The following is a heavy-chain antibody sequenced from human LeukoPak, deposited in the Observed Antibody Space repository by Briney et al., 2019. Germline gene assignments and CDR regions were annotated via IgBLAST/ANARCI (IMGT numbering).Heavy chain of an antibody. CDR3: ARKSAGVGARGNDAFDI. CDR1: GGSISSSNW. Sequence: SETLSLTCAVSGGSISSSNWWSWVRQTPGKGLEWIGEIYHSGSTNYNPSLKSRVTISVDKSKNQFSLKLSSVTAADTAVYYCARKSAGVGARGNDAFDIWGQGTMVTVSS. J-gene: IGHJ3*02. V-gene: IGHV4-4*02. D-gene: IGHD1-26*01. CDR2: IYHSGST.